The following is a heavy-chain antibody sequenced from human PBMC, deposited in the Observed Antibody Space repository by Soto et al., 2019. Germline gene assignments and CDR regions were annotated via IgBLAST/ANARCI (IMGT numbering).Heavy chain of an antibody. CDR1: EFTFNSSF. D-gene: IGHD6-19*01. CDR2: INQDGSGT. V-gene: IGHV3-7*03. Sequence: TGGSLRLSCIASEFTFNSSFMGWVRQAPGKGLEWVANINQDGSGTYYVDSVKGRFTISRDNAKNSLYLQMNSLRAEDTAVYYCARYFRGSCRYFFDHWGQGTLVTVSS. J-gene: IGHJ4*02. CDR3: ARYFRGSCRYFFDH.